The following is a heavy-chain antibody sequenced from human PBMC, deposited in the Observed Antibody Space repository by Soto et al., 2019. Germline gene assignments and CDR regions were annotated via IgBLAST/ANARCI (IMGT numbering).Heavy chain of an antibody. CDR3: ARGNTWPDP. J-gene: IGHJ5*02. CDR2: IYHTGNT. V-gene: IGHV4-38-2*01. Sequence: SETLSLICAVSGYSISSGYFWGWIRQPPGTGLEWIGSIYHTGNTYHNPSLKSRVTISVDTSKNQFSLRLSSVTAADTAVYYCARGNTWPDPWGHGTLVTVSS. CDR1: GYSISSGYF.